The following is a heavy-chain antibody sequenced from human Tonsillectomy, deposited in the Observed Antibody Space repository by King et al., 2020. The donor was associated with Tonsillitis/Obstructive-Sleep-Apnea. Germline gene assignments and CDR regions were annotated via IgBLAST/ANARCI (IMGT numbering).Heavy chain of an antibody. J-gene: IGHJ4*02. Sequence: EVQLVESGGGLVQPGESLRLSCAASGLSVSTNYMSWVRQAPGKGLEWVSIIYGGGSTYYADSVKGRFTISRHNSKNTFYLQMNSLRVEDTAVYYGARSQGGFRDWGQGTLVTVSS. D-gene: IGHD3-16*01. CDR1: GLSVSTNY. CDR2: IYGGGST. V-gene: IGHV3-53*04. CDR3: ARSQGGFRD.